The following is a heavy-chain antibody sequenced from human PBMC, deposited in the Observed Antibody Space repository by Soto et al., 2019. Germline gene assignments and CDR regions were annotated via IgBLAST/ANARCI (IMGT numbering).Heavy chain of an antibody. V-gene: IGHV4-39*01. CDR3: ARGEVVTAFDY. Sequence: SETLSLTCTVSGGSISSSSYYWGWIRQPPGKGLEWIGSIYYSGSTYYNLSLKSRVTISVDTSKNQFSLKLSSVTAADTAVYYCARGEVVTAFDYWGQGTLVTAPQ. J-gene: IGHJ4*02. CDR2: IYYSGST. D-gene: IGHD2-21*02. CDR1: GGSISSSSYY.